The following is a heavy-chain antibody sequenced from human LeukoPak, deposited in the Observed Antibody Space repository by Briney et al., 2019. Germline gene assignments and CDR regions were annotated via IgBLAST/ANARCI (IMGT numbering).Heavy chain of an antibody. D-gene: IGHD4-23*01. V-gene: IGHV4-4*07. Sequence: PSETLPLTCTVSGGSINSYYWSWLRQPAERGLEWIGRIYASGSTTYNPSLRSRVAISMDTSKNQFSLRLTSVTAADTAVYYCTRGSGTTGVVKFDPWGQGILVTVSS. CDR2: IYASGST. CDR1: GGSINSYY. J-gene: IGHJ5*02. CDR3: TRGSGTTGVVKFDP.